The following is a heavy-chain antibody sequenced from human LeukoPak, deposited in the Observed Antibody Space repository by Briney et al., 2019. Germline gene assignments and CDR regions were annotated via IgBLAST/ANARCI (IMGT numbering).Heavy chain of an antibody. CDR1: GFTVSRNY. D-gene: IGHD5/OR15-5a*01. CDR3: ARGDGVYVY. J-gene: IGHJ4*02. Sequence: GGSLRLSCAASGFTVSRNYMNWVRQAPGKGLEWVSVIYFGGTTYYADSVKGRFTISRDNSKNTVYLQMNSLRVEDTAVYYCARGDGVYVYWGQGTLVTVSS. V-gene: IGHV3-53*01. CDR2: IYFGGTT.